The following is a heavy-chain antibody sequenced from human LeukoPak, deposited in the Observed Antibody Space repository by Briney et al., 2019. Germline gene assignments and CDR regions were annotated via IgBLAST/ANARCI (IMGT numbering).Heavy chain of an antibody. CDR1: GFTFSSYA. D-gene: IGHD3-22*01. V-gene: IGHV3-23*01. Sequence: GSLRLSCAASGFTFSSYAMSWVRQAPGKGLEWVSGISVSGGSTAYADSVKGQFTISRDNPRNTLHMQMNSLRAEDTALYYCAIMHPYYDGNGYWVQWGQGTLVTVSS. J-gene: IGHJ4*02. CDR3: AIMHPYYDGNGYWVQ. CDR2: ISVSGGST.